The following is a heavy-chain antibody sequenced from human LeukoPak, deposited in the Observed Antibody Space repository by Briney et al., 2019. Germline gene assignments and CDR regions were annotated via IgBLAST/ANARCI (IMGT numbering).Heavy chain of an antibody. V-gene: IGHV3-21*05. D-gene: IGHD6-19*01. CDR1: GLNCKSYD. CDR2: ISSSRSYK. CDR3: GFNSGSSSAWSSDY. Sequence: IRSWSETGLNCKSYDMNWIRKAPDKGLEWVAYISSSRSYKYYADSVKGRFTISRDNAKKSLYLQMNSLRAEDTAFYYCGFNSGSSSAWSSDYWGQGTLVTVSS. J-gene: IGHJ4*02.